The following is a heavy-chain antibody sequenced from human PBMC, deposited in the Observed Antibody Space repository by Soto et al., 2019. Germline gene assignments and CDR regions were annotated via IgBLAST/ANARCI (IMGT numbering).Heavy chain of an antibody. CDR2: ISGSGGST. Sequence: GVSLRLSCAAPGFTFSSYAMSWVRRAPGKGLEWVSAISGSGGSTYYADSVKGRFTISRDNSKNTLYLQMNSLRAEDTAVYYCERDDYHDSSGYSFDYWGQGTLVNVSS. CDR1: GFTFSSYA. J-gene: IGHJ4*02. V-gene: IGHV3-23*01. D-gene: IGHD3-22*01. CDR3: ERDDYHDSSGYSFDY.